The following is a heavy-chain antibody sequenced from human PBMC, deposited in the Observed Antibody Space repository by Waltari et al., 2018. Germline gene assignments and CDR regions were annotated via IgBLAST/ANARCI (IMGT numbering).Heavy chain of an antibody. V-gene: IGHV3-74*03. CDR1: GFAFGRYW. J-gene: IGHJ4*02. CDR3: AIDTSGYYGN. Sequence: EVQLVESGGGLVQPGGSLRLSCVGSGFAFGRYWMYGVRQAPGKGLGWVSYIDTDGSRTTYADSVKGRFTIFRDNTKNTLYLQMDSLRAEDTAVYYCAIDTSGYYGNWGQGTLVTVSS. D-gene: IGHD3-22*01. CDR2: IDTDGSRT.